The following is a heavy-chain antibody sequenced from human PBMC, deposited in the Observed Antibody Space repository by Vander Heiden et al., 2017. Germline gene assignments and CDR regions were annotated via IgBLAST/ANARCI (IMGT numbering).Heavy chain of an antibody. D-gene: IGHD3-3*01. CDR2: ISSSSYTI. CDR1: GFIFSSYN. V-gene: IGHV3-48*01. Sequence: EVQLVESGGGLVQPGGSLRLSCAASGFIFSSYNMNWVRQAPGKGLEWVSYISSSSYTIFYADSVKGRFTISRDNAKNSLYLQMNSLRAEDTAVYYCARGLNDFWSGAVDYWGQGTLVTVSS. J-gene: IGHJ4*02. CDR3: ARGLNDFWSGAVDY.